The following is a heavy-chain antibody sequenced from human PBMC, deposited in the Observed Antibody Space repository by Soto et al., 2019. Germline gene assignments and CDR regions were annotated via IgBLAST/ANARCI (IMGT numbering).Heavy chain of an antibody. Sequence: GGSLRLSCADSGFTFSSYAMSWVRLAPGKGLEWVSAISGSGGSTYYADSVKGRFTISRDNSKNTLYLQMNSLRAEDTAVYYCSKDRRTRGAAPPPTRSLDMVRGAPRVDALDIWGQGTMVTV. CDR2: ISGSGGST. D-gene: IGHD3-10*01. V-gene: IGHV3-23*01. CDR3: SKDRRTRGAAPPPTRSLDMVRGAPRVDALDI. J-gene: IGHJ3*02. CDR1: GFTFSSYA.